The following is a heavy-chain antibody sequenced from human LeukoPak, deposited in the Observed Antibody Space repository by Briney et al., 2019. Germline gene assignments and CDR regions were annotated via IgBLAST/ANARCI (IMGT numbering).Heavy chain of an antibody. J-gene: IGHJ4*02. CDR2: LTAGGERT. D-gene: IGHD5-18*01. Sequence: GGSLRLSCAASGFTFNSYSMSWVRQAPGKGLEWVSSLTAGGERTFYADSVKGRFTISRDNSKDTLYLQINSLRAEDTAVYYCAKDLGYSYGCSGYWGQGTLVTVSS. V-gene: IGHV3-23*01. CDR1: GFTFNSYS. CDR3: AKDLGYSYGCSGY.